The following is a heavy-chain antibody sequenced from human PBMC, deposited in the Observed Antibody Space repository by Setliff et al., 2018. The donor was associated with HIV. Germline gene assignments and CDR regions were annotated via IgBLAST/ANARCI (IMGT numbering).Heavy chain of an antibody. Sequence: SETLSLTCTVSGGSISRGDYFLSWIRQAPGKGLEWIGCIYYSGSAYYNPSLQSRVTISVATSKNQVSLKLNSMTAADTAVYYCASLNYYDSSGYYPHWGQGTLVTVSS. CDR1: GGSISRGDYF. D-gene: IGHD3-22*01. V-gene: IGHV4-30-4*08. CDR3: ASLNYYDSSGYYPH. CDR2: IYYSGSA. J-gene: IGHJ4*02.